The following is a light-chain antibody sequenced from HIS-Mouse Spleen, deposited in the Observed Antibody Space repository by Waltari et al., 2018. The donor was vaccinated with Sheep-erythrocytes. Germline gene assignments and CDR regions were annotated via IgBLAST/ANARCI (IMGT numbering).Light chain of an antibody. Sequence: AIQMTHSPSSLSGSVGDRVTITCRASQGIRNDLGWYQQKPGKAPKLLIYAASSLQSGVPSRFSGSGSGTDFTLTISSLQPEDFATYYCLQDYNYPRTFGQGTKVEIK. CDR3: LQDYNYPRT. J-gene: IGKJ1*01. CDR2: AAS. CDR1: QGIRND. V-gene: IGKV1-6*01.